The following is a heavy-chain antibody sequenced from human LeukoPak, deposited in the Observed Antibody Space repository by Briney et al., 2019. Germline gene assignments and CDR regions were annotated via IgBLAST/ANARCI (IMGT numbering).Heavy chain of an antibody. CDR3: AKGRQTRWGWQWLLDY. V-gene: IGHV3-30*02. J-gene: IGHJ4*02. Sequence: PGGSLRLSCAASGFTFSSYGMHWVRQAPGKGLEWVAFIRYDGSNKYYADSVKGRFTISRDNSKNTLYLQMNSLRAEDTAVYYCAKGRQTRWGWQWLLDYWGQGTLVTVSS. CDR1: GFTFSSYG. D-gene: IGHD6-19*01. CDR2: IRYDGSNK.